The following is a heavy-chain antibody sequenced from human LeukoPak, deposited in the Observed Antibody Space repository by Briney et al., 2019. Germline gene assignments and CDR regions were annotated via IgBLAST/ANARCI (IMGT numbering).Heavy chain of an antibody. Sequence: ASETLSLTCTVSGGSISSGSYYWSWIRQPAGKGLEWIGRIYTSGTTNYNPSLKSRVTISVDTSKNQFSLKLTSVTAADTAVYYCARGKGYDFWSGSVWFDPWGQGTLVTVSS. V-gene: IGHV4-61*02. CDR3: ARGKGYDFWSGSVWFDP. D-gene: IGHD3-3*01. J-gene: IGHJ5*02. CDR1: GGSISSGSYY. CDR2: IYTSGTT.